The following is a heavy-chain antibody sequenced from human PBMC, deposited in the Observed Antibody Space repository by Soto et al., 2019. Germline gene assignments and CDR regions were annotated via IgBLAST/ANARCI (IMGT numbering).Heavy chain of an antibody. CDR1: GDSINNRSYY. Sequence: SETLSLTCTVTGDSINNRSYYWGWIRQPPGKGLEWIGSIYYSGSTYNNPSLKSRVSMSVDTSKNQFSLKLRSVTAADTALYYCASPRTSVVTQAYFDSWGQGSLVTVSS. J-gene: IGHJ4*02. CDR3: ASPRTSVVTQAYFDS. CDR2: IYYSGST. V-gene: IGHV4-39*01. D-gene: IGHD2-21*02.